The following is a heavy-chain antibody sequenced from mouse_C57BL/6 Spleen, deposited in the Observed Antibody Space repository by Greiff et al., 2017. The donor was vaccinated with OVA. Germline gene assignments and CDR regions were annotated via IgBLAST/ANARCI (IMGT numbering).Heavy chain of an antibody. J-gene: IGHJ4*01. Sequence: VRLQQSGPELVKPGASVKISCKASGYTFTDYYMNWVKQSHGKSLEWIGDINPNNGGTSYNQKFKGKATLTVDKSSSTAYMELRSLTSEDSAVYYCARRDYYAMDYWGQGTSVTVSS. CDR1: GYTFTDYY. CDR3: ARRDYYAMDY. V-gene: IGHV1-26*01. CDR2: INPNNGGT.